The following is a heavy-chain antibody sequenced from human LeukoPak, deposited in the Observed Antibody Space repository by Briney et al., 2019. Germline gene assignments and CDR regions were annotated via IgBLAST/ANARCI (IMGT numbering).Heavy chain of an antibody. V-gene: IGHV4-34*01. D-gene: IGHD2-2*02. CDR2: INHSGST. CDR3: ARGKKQGYCSSTNCYSAYYYYMDV. Sequence: PSETLSLTCAVYGGSFSGYYWSWIRQPPGKGLEWIGEINHSGSTNYNPSLKSRVTISVDTSKNQFSLKLSSVTAADTAVYYCARGKKQGYCSSTNCYSAYYYYMDVWGKGTTVTVSS. CDR1: GGSFSGYY. J-gene: IGHJ6*03.